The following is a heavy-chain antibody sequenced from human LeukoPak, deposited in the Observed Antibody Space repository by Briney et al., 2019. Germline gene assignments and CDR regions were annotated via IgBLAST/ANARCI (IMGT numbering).Heavy chain of an antibody. CDR3: AKVRDSSSRYLHYPNWFDP. Sequence: GGSLRLSCAASGFTFSSYAISWVRQAPGKGLEWVSAISGSGGSTYYADSVKGRFTISRDNSKNTLYLQMNSLRAEDTAVYYCAKVRDSSSRYLHYPNWFDPWGQGTLVTVSS. D-gene: IGHD6-13*01. CDR2: ISGSGGST. J-gene: IGHJ5*02. V-gene: IGHV3-23*01. CDR1: GFTFSSYA.